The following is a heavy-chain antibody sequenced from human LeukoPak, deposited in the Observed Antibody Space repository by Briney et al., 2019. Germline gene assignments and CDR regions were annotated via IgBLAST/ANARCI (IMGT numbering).Heavy chain of an antibody. D-gene: IGHD2-15*01. Sequence: GGSLRLSCAASGFTFSHFWMSWVRQAPGKGLEWVAFIKKTGSETYYVDSVKGRFTITRDNTRNSLFLQMYSLRAEDTAVYFCAREDGYCSGGNCYSYFDSWGQGTLVTVSS. CDR2: IKKTGSET. CDR1: GFTFSHFW. J-gene: IGHJ4*02. V-gene: IGHV3-7*01. CDR3: AREDGYCSGGNCYSYFDS.